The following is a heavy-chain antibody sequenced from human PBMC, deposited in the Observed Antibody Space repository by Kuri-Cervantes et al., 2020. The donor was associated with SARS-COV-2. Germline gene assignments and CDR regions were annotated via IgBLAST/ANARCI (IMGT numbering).Heavy chain of an antibody. CDR1: GYTFTSYG. D-gene: IGHD2-8*01. V-gene: IGHV1-18*01. J-gene: IGHJ4*02. CDR3: ATNRCTNGACSVYYFDY. Sequence: ASVKVSCKASGYTFTSYGISWVRQAPGQGLEWMGWISAYNGNTNYAQKLQGRVTMTTDTSTSTAYMELRSLRSDDTAVYYCATNRCTNGACSVYYFDYWGQGTLVTVSS. CDR2: ISAYNGNT.